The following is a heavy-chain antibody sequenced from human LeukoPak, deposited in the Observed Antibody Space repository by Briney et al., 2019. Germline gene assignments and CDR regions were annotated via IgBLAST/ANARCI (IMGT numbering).Heavy chain of an antibody. V-gene: IGHV4-34*01. CDR1: GGSFSGYY. CDR2: INHSGST. D-gene: IGHD2-21*01. CDR3: APYSANTNNWFDP. Sequence: SETLSLTCAVYGGSFSGYYRSWIRQPPGKGLEWIGEINHSGSTNYNPSLKSRVTISVDTSKNQFSLKLSSVTAADTAVYYCAPYSANTNNWFDPWGQGTLVTVSS. J-gene: IGHJ5*02.